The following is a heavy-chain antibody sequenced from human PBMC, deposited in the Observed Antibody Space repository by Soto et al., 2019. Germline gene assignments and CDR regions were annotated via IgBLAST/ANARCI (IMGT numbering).Heavy chain of an antibody. CDR2: IIPIFGTA. J-gene: IGHJ4*02. CDR3: ASQAVVTAARIAAAGIFDY. V-gene: IGHV1-69*06. CDR1: GGTFSSYA. D-gene: IGHD6-13*01. Sequence: QVQLVQSGAEVKKPGSSVKVSCKASGGTFSSYAISWVRQAPGQGLAWMGGIIPIFGTANYAQKFQGRVTIPADKSTSTAYMELSSMRSEDTAVYYCASQAVVTAARIAAAGIFDYWGQGTLVTVSS.